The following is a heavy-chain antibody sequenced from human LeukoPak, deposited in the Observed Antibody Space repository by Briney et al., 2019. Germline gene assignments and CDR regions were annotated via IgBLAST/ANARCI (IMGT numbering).Heavy chain of an antibody. CDR1: GYTFTDYY. CDR3: ARDRTGIPGLAN. Sequence: ASVKVSCKASGYTFTDYYMHWVRQAPGQGLEWMGIINPSGGSTSYAQKFQGRVTMTRDTSTSTVYMELSSLRSEDTAVYYCARDRTGIPGLANWGQGTLVTVSS. J-gene: IGHJ4*02. V-gene: IGHV1-46*01. CDR2: INPSGGST. D-gene: IGHD1-1*01.